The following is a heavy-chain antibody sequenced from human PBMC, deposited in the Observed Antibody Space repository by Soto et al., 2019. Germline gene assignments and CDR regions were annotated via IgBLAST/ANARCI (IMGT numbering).Heavy chain of an antibody. V-gene: IGHV3-13*01. CDR1: GFTFSSYD. J-gene: IGHJ3*02. Sequence: GGSLRLSCAASGFTFSSYDMHWVRQATGKGLEWVSAIGTAGDTYYPGSVKGRFTISRENAKNSLYLQMNGLRAEDTAVYYCARFTTASSEYCSSTSCSNYAFDIWGQGTMVTVSS. CDR3: ARFTTASSEYCSSTSCSNYAFDI. CDR2: IGTAGDT. D-gene: IGHD2-2*01.